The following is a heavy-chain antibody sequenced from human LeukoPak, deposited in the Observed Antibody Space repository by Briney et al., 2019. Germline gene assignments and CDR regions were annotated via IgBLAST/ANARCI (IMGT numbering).Heavy chain of an antibody. D-gene: IGHD5-18*01. V-gene: IGHV4-61*02. CDR2: IYTRGST. J-gene: IGHJ4*02. Sequence: PSQALSLTCTVSGGSILSGRYDSRWIRQPAGKGLEWIGRIYTRGSTNYNPSLKSRVTISVDTSKNRFSLKLSSVTAADTAVYYCARHRGYSYGYFDYWGQGTLVTVSS. CDR3: ARHRGYSYGYFDY. CDR1: GGSILSGRYD.